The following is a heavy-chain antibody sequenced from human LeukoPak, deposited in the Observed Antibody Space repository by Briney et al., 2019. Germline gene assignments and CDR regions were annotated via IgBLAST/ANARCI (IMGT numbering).Heavy chain of an antibody. CDR1: RLTCNGYW. J-gene: IGHJ5*01. Sequence: GGSLRLSCADSRLTCNGYWVQWVPQAPGKERVRVSSIYNDGRCTMHAVSVKGRFTISRDNGKHTVHLQMHSLRVEDTAECYCARDVLDNKFDSWGQGILVTVSS. CDR2: IYNDGRCT. V-gene: IGHV3-74*03. CDR3: ARDVLDNKFDS.